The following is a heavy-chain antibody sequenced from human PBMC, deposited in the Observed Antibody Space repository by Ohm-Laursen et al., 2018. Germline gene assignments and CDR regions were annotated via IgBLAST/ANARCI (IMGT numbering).Heavy chain of an antibody. V-gene: IGHV4-59*08. CDR1: GGSISSYY. J-gene: IGHJ6*02. Sequence: SQTLSLTCTVSGGSISSYYWSWIQQPPGKGLEWIGYMYYSGSTNYNPSLKGRVTISVDTSKNQFSLKLSSVTAADTAVYYCARHNRYYYDLDVWGQGTTVTVSS. CDR3: ARHNRYYYDLDV. CDR2: MYYSGST.